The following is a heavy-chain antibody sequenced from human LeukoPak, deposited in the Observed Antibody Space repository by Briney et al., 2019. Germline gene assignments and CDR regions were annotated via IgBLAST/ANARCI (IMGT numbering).Heavy chain of an antibody. CDR2: FDPEGGET. J-gene: IGHJ5*02. V-gene: IGHV1-24*01. D-gene: IGHD3-9*01. CDR3: GIGRKFDWLLCHH. Sequence: ASVKVSCKISGYTLTYVSMHWVRQAPGKGLEWMGGFDPEGGETVYAQKFQGRVTMTEDPSADTAYMELRSLSSEDTAVYYCGIGRKFDWLLCHHWGQGTLVTVSS. CDR1: GYTLTYVS.